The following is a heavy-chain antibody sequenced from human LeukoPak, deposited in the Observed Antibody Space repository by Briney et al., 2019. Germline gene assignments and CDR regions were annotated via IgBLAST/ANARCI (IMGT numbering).Heavy chain of an antibody. V-gene: IGHV3-23*01. CDR3: ARDNNPWGRLRFLEWLPNGMDV. CDR2: ISGSGSTT. D-gene: IGHD3-3*01. J-gene: IGHJ6*02. Sequence: GGSLRLSCAASGFTFSTYAMSWVRQAPGKGLEWVSGISGSGSTTHYADSVKGRFTISRDNSKNTLYLQMNSLRAEDTAVYYCARDNNPWGRLRFLEWLPNGMDVWGQGTTVTVSS. CDR1: GFTFSTYA.